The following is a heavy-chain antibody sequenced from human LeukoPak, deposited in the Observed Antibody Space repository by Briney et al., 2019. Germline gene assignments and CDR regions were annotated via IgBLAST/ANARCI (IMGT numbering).Heavy chain of an antibody. Sequence: GRSLRLSCAASGFTFSAYSMNWVRQAPGKGLEWVSAISGSGGSTYYADSVKGRFTISRDNSKNTLYLQMNSLRAEDTAVYYCAKISRGFDYWGQGTLVTVSS. CDR1: GFTFSAYS. D-gene: IGHD3-10*01. V-gene: IGHV3-23*01. CDR2: ISGSGGST. CDR3: AKISRGFDY. J-gene: IGHJ4*02.